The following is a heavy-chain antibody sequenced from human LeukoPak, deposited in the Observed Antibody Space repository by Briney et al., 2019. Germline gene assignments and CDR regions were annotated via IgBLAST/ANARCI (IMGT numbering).Heavy chain of an antibody. V-gene: IGHV1-46*01. CDR1: GYTFTSYY. J-gene: IGHJ4*02. Sequence: ASVKVSCKASGYTFTSYYMHWVRQAPGQGLEWMGIINLSGGSTSYAQKFQGRVTMTRDTSTSTVYMELSSLRSEDTAVYYCARDPPTQAADSSGYYSQNYFDYWGQGTLVTVSS. D-gene: IGHD3-22*01. CDR3: ARDPPTQAADSSGYYSQNYFDY. CDR2: INLSGGST.